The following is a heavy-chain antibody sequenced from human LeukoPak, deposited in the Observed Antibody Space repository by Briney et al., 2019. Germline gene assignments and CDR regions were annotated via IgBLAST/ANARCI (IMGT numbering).Heavy chain of an antibody. V-gene: IGHV7-4-1*02. CDR2: INTNTGNP. CDR3: ARDLLSSSWYASYYYYGMDV. CDR1: RYTFTSYG. J-gene: IGHJ6*02. Sequence: GASVKVSCKASRYTFTSYGMNWVRQAPGQGLEWMGWINTNTGNPTYAQGFTGRFVFSLDTSVSTAYLQISSLKAEDTAVYYCARDLLSSSWYASYYYYGMDVWGQGTTVTVSS. D-gene: IGHD6-13*01.